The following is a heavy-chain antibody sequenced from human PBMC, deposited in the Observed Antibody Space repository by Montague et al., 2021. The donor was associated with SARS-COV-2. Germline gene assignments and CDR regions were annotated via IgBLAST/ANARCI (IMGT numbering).Heavy chain of an antibody. CDR3: ARRTDILTGYYDY. J-gene: IGHJ4*02. CDR1: GGSIGHYY. CDR2: IYSSGGT. V-gene: IGHV4-59*01. Sequence: SETLSLTCAVSGGSIGHYYWSWIRQPPGKGLEWIGYIYSSGGTNYNPSLKSRVTLSLDAAKNHFSLRLSSVTAAATAVYYCARRTDILTGYYDYWGQGTLVTVSS. D-gene: IGHD3-9*01.